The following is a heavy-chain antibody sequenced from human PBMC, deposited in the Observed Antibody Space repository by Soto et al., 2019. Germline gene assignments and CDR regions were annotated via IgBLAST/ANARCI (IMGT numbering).Heavy chain of an antibody. J-gene: IGHJ6*02. CDR3: AGMSFTVFGEVIDNFYFYGMDV. D-gene: IGHD3-3*01. Sequence: PSETLSLTCNVSGGSISSYYWTWIRQPPGEGLEWIGYLYNTGSTNYNPSLKSRVTISLDTSKNKFFLNLSAVSASDTAVYYCAGMSFTVFGEVIDNFYFYGMDVWGQGTTVTVSS. V-gene: IGHV4-59*03. CDR1: GGSISSYY. CDR2: LYNTGST.